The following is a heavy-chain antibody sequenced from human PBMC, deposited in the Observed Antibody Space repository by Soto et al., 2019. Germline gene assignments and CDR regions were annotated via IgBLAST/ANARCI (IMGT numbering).Heavy chain of an antibody. V-gene: IGHV4-34*01. CDR1: DGSLSGHFWSLSGHH. D-gene: IGHD3-16*02. J-gene: IGHJ4*02. CDR2: INHSGST. CDR3: ARAGSYRFDY. Sequence: SETLSLTCAVYDGSLSGHFWSLSGHHWSWIRQPPGKGLEWIGEINHSGSTNYADSVKGRFTISRDNAKSTLYLQMNSLRDDDTAVYYCARAGSYRFDYWGLGTLVTVSS.